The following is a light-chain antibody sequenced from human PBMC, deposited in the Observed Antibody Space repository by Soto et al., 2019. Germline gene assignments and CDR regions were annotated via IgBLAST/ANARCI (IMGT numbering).Light chain of an antibody. V-gene: IGKV3-11*01. CDR3: QQRNNWPDT. CDR1: QSIGSS. J-gene: IGKJ5*01. Sequence: EIVLTQSPDTLSLSPGERATLSCRARQSIGSSLAGYQQKPGQAPRLLMYGSYHRATGIPARFSGSGSGTDFTLTISSLEHDDVAVYYCQQRNNWPDTFGQGTRMEIK. CDR2: GSY.